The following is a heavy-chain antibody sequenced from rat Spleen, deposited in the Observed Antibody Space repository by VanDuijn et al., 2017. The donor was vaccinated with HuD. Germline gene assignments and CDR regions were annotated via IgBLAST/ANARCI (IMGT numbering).Heavy chain of an antibody. D-gene: IGHD1-10*01. J-gene: IGHJ2*01. V-gene: IGHV5-20*01. CDR3: AKEYNNYVDY. CDR2: ISYDGGNT. CDR1: GFTFSSFA. Sequence: EVQLVESGGGLVQPGRSMKLSCAASGFTFSSFAMAWVRQAPTKGLEWVASISYDGGNTYYRDSVKGRFTISRDNAKSSLYLQMDSLRSEDTSTYYGAKEYNNYVDYWGQGVMVTVSS.